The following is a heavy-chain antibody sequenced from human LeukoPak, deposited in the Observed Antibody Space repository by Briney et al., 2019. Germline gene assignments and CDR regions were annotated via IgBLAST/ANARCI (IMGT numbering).Heavy chain of an antibody. D-gene: IGHD1-1*01. CDR3: ARDYWNGKYYFDY. CDR1: GYTFTGYY. Sequence: GASVKVSCKASGYTFTGYYMHWVRQAPGQGLEWMGWINPNSGGTNYAQKFQGRVTMTRDTSISTAYMELSRLRSDDTAVYYCARDYWNGKYYFDYWGQGTLVTVSS. J-gene: IGHJ4*02. V-gene: IGHV1-2*02. CDR2: INPNSGGT.